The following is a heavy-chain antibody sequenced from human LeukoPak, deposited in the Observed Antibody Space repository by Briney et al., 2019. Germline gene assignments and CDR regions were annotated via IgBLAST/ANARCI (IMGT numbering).Heavy chain of an antibody. CDR3: ARLYTGTYIGFDI. CDR1: GYSFTNYW. Sequence: GESLQSSCKGSGYSFTNYWIGWVRQMPGKGLEWMGIIYPGDSDTRYSPSFQGQVTISADKSISTAYLQWSSLKASDTAMYYCARLYTGTYIGFDIWGQGTVVTVSS. D-gene: IGHD1-26*01. CDR2: IYPGDSDT. V-gene: IGHV5-51*01. J-gene: IGHJ3*02.